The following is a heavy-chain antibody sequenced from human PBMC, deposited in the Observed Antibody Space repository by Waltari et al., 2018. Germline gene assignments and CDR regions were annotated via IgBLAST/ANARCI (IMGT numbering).Heavy chain of an antibody. CDR1: GYTFTSYA. Sequence: QVQLVQSGAEVKKPGASVKVSCKASGYTFTSYAMHWVRQAPGQRLEWMGWINAGNGNTKYSQKFQGRVTITRYTSASTAYMELSSLRSEDTAVYYCARGYSSGWYFDYWGQGTLVTVSS. V-gene: IGHV1-3*01. CDR2: INAGNGNT. D-gene: IGHD6-19*01. CDR3: ARGYSSGWYFDY. J-gene: IGHJ4*02.